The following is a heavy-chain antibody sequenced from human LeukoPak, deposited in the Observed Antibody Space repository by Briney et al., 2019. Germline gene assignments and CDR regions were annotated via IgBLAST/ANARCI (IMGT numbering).Heavy chain of an antibody. J-gene: IGHJ5*02. D-gene: IGHD4-11*01. CDR3: ARGTSSSNSNWFAP. Sequence: ASVKVSCKASGYTFTAYYMHWVRQAPGQGLEWMGRFDANSGGTNYAQKFQDRVTMTRDTSISTAYMELSRLRSDDTAVYYCARGTSSSNSNWFAPWGQGTLVTVSS. CDR1: GYTFTAYY. CDR2: FDANSGGT. V-gene: IGHV1-2*06.